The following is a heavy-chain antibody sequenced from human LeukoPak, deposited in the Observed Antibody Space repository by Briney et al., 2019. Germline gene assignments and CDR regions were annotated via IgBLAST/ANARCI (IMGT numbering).Heavy chain of an antibody. CDR3: AKVPNHYYGSGSYYFGSELYGMDV. J-gene: IGHJ6*02. D-gene: IGHD3-10*01. Sequence: GGTLRLSCAASGFTFDDYAMHWVRQAPGKGLKWVSLISGDGGSTYYADSVKGRFTISRDNSKNSLYLQMNSLRTEDTALYYCAKVPNHYYGSGSYYFGSELYGMDVWGQGTTVTVSS. CDR1: GFTFDDYA. CDR2: ISGDGGST. V-gene: IGHV3-43*02.